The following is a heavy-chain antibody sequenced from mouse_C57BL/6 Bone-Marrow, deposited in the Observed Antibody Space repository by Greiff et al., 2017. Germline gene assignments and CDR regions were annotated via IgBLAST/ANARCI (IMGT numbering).Heavy chain of an antibody. CDR3: ATGILDPYYAMDY. Sequence: EVKLLQPGAELVKPGASVKMSCTASGFNFTDYYMTWVKQRPEQGLEWIGRIDPEDGGTKYAAKFKGKATMTVDPSSNTAYLQLSSLTSEDSAVYYCATGILDPYYAMDYWGQGTSVTVSS. CDR2: IDPEDGGT. CDR1: GFNFTDYY. V-gene: IGHV14-2*01. J-gene: IGHJ4*01.